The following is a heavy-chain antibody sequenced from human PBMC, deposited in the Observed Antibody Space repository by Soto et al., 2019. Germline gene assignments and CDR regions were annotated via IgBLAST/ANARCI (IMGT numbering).Heavy chain of an antibody. Sequence: GGSLRLSCAASGFTFSHYGMHWVRQAPGKGLEWVAYISFHGGDKFYTDSVKGRFTISRDNSENTLSLQMNGLTVEDAAVYYCAKVDYRSGWYGFFDCWGQGTLVTVSS. CDR2: ISFHGGDK. CDR1: GFTFSHYG. V-gene: IGHV3-30*18. CDR3: AKVDYRSGWYGFFDC. D-gene: IGHD6-19*01. J-gene: IGHJ4*02.